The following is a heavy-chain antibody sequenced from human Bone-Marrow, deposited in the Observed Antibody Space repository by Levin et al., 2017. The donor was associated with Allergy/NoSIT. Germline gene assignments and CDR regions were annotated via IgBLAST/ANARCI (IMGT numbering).Heavy chain of an antibody. CDR1: GFTFSSYR. CDR2: ISSSSSYI. J-gene: IGHJ6*02. CDR3: ARDRIAARYYYYYGMDV. V-gene: IGHV3-21*01. Sequence: SCAASGFTFSSYRMNWVRQAPGKGLEWVSSISSSSSYIYYADSVKGRFTISRDNAKNSLYLQMNSLRAEDTAVYYCARDRIAARYYYYYGMDVWGQGTTVTVSS. D-gene: IGHD6-6*01.